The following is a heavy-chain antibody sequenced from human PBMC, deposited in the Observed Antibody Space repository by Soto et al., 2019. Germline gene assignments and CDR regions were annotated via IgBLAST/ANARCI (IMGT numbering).Heavy chain of an antibody. J-gene: IGHJ4*02. V-gene: IGHV1-69*13. CDR3: ARDSLAVAGRSYFDY. D-gene: IGHD6-19*01. CDR2: IIPIFGTA. Sequence: SVKVSCKASGGTFSSYAISWVRQAPGQGLEWMGGIIPIFGTANYAQKFQGRVTITADESTSTAYMELSSLRSEDTAVYYCARDSLAVAGRSYFDYWGQGTLVTVSS. CDR1: GGTFSSYA.